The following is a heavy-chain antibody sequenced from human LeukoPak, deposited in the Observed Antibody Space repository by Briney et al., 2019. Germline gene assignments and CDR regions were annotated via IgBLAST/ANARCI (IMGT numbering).Heavy chain of an antibody. D-gene: IGHD2-8*01. CDR1: GYTFTTYG. CDR2: IGTYNGET. CDR3: ARDFLCTNGVCHDCFDP. V-gene: IGHV1-18*01. J-gene: IGHJ5*02. Sequence: GASVKVSFKASGYTFTTYGISWVRQAPGQGLEWMGWIGTYNGETNYVQKLQGRVTMTTDSSTTTAYMELRSLRSDDTAVYYCARDFLCTNGVCHDCFDPWGQGTLVTVSS.